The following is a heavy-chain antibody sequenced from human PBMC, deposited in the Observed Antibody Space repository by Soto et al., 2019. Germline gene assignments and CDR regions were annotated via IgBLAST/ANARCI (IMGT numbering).Heavy chain of an antibody. CDR3: ARDSSGPQDSYYYYGMDV. V-gene: IGHV4-59*01. CDR2: IYYSGST. D-gene: IGHD3-22*01. Sequence: PSETLSLTCTVSGGSISSYYWSWIRQPPGKGLEWIGYIYYSGSTNYNPSLKSRVTISVDTSKNQFSLKLSSVTAADTAVYYCARDSSGPQDSYYYYGMDVWGQGTTVTVSS. J-gene: IGHJ6*02. CDR1: GGSISSYY.